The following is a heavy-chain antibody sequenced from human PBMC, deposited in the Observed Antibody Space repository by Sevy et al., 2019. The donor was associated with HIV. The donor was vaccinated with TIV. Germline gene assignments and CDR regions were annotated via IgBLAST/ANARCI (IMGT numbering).Heavy chain of an antibody. CDR3: AKGGSTSGYYLNYFAY. J-gene: IGHJ4*02. D-gene: IGHD3-22*01. V-gene: IGHV3-7*03. CDR2: IRQDGNEI. Sequence: GGSLRLSCAASGFTFDTYWMQWVRQAPGQGLEWVANIRQDGNEIYYADSVKGRFTISRDNAKESLYLQMSNLRVEDTAVYYCAKGGSTSGYYLNYFAYWGQGTLVTVSS. CDR1: GFTFDTYW.